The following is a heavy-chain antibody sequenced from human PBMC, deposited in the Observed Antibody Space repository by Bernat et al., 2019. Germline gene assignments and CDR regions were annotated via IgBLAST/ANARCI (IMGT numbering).Heavy chain of an antibody. D-gene: IGHD6-19*01. CDR1: GFTFSSYA. CDR2: ISGSGGST. J-gene: IGHJ3*02. Sequence: EVKLVESGGGLVQPGGSLRLSCAASGFTFSSYAMSWVRQAPGKGLEWVSAISGSGGSTYYADSVKGRFTISRDNSKNTLYLQMNSLRAEDTAVYYCAKVRSQWLVNSWRRAAFDIWGQGTMVTVSS. V-gene: IGHV3-23*04. CDR3: AKVRSQWLVNSWRRAAFDI.